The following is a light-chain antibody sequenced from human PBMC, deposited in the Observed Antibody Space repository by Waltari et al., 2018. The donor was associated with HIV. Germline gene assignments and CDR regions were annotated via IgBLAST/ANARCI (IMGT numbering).Light chain of an antibody. J-gene: IGKJ4*01. Sequence: DIQLTQSPSIRSASVGDRVTITCRTSQGISSYLAWYQQKPGKAPKLLIYAASTLQSGVPSRFSGSGSGTEFTLTISSLQPEDFATYYCQQLESYTQISFGGGTKVGIK. CDR3: QQLESYTQIS. CDR1: QGISSY. V-gene: IGKV1-9*01. CDR2: AAS.